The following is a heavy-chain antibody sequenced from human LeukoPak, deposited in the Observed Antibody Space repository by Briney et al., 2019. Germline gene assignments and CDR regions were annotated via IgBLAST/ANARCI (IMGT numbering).Heavy chain of an antibody. Sequence: ASVKVSCKASGYTFTSYGISWVRQAPGQGLEWMGWISAYNGNTNYAQKLQGRVTMTTDTSTSTAYMVLRSLRSDDTAVYYCARGPWGDTANYWTNWGQGTLVTVSS. CDR3: ARGPWGDTANYWTN. V-gene: IGHV1-18*01. J-gene: IGHJ4*02. CDR1: GYTFTSYG. D-gene: IGHD5-18*01. CDR2: ISAYNGNT.